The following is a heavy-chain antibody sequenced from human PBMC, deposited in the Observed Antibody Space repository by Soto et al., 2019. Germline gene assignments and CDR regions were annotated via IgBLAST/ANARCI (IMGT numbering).Heavy chain of an antibody. Sequence: PGGSLRLSCAASGFTFSDYAMHWVRQAPGKGLEWVAVISYDGSNKHYADSVKGRFTISRDNSKNTLYLQMNSLRAEDTAVYYCAREGTTGLTYYYYGMDVWGQGTTVTVSS. CDR2: ISYDGSNK. D-gene: IGHD2-8*02. V-gene: IGHV3-30-3*01. CDR3: AREGTTGLTYYYYGMDV. J-gene: IGHJ6*02. CDR1: GFTFSDYA.